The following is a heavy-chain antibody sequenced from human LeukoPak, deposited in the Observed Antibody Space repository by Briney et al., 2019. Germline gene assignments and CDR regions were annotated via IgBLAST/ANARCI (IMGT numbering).Heavy chain of an antibody. CDR1: GYSFTAFY. Sequence: ASVKVSCKTSGYSFTAFYIHWERQAPGQGLEWMGWIHPRRGDTNYAQKFQGRVTMTRDTSISTAYLDLSSLRSVDHEEYYCEQGGDYGAGSYYRGCIDSWGQGTPVTVSP. V-gene: IGHV1-2*02. J-gene: IGHJ4*02. CDR2: IHPRRGDT. D-gene: IGHD3-10*01. CDR3: EQGGDYGAGSYYRGCIDS.